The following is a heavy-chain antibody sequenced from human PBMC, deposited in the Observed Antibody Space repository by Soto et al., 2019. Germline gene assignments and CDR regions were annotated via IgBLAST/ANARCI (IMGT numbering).Heavy chain of an antibody. CDR3: ANRRGGYGVVTPLNY. Sequence: SGPRCEPTQTLTLTCTFSGFSFRTSGVGVGWIRQPPGKALEWLALIYWDDDRRYSPSLRDRLTITKDTSKSQVVLTMTNVDTADTGTYYCANRRGGYGVVTPLNYWGQGTPVTVSS. D-gene: IGHD3-16*01. CDR1: GFSFRTSGVG. CDR2: IYWDDDR. J-gene: IGHJ4*02. V-gene: IGHV2-5*02.